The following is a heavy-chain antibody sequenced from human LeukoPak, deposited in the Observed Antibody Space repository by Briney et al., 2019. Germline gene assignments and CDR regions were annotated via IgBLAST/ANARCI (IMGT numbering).Heavy chain of an antibody. V-gene: IGHV3-21*01. J-gene: IGHJ6*02. CDR3: ARDDYADGMDV. CDR1: GFTFSSYS. CDR2: ISSSSSYI. Sequence: GGSLRLSCAASGFTFSSYSMNWVRQAPGKGLEWVSSISSSSSYIYYADSVKGRFPISRDNAKNSLYLQMNSLRAEDTAVYYCARDDYADGMDVWGQGTTVTVSS. D-gene: IGHD4-17*01.